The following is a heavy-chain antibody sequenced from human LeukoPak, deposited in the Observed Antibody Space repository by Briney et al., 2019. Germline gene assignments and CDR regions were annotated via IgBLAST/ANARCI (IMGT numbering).Heavy chain of an antibody. J-gene: IGHJ4*02. CDR1: ELAFKNVW. CDR2: ISSKSDGGTT. Sequence: GGSLRLSCGASELAFKNVWMSWVRQAPGKGLEWVGRISSKSDGGTTDYAAPMKGRFTISRDDSTNTLSLQMSGLKAEDTALYFCITEPHDYGDFTFGYWGQGTLVTVSS. CDR3: ITEPHDYGDFTFGY. D-gene: IGHD4-17*01. V-gene: IGHV3-15*01.